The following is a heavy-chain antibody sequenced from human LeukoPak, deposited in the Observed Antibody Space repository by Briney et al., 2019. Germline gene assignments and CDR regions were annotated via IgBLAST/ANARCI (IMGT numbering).Heavy chain of an antibody. V-gene: IGHV3-30-3*01. CDR2: VSYDGSNK. CDR3: ARDKVVVVAAIIDY. J-gene: IGHJ4*02. CDR1: GFTFSSYA. Sequence: PGRSLRLSCAASGFTFSSYAMHWVRQAPGKGLEWVAVVSYDGSNKYYADSVKGRFTISRDNSKNTLYLQMNSLRAEDTAVYYCARDKVVVVAAIIDYWGQGTLVTVSS. D-gene: IGHD2-15*01.